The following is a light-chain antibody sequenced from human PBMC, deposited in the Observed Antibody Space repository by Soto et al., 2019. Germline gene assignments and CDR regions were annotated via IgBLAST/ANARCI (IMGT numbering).Light chain of an antibody. CDR2: EVS. CDR3: ASYAGSQNYV. V-gene: IGLV2-8*01. CDR1: SADVGGYNF. Sequence: QSVLTQPASGTGFLGQSVSISCTGTSADVGGYNFVSWYQQHPGKAPKLMIFEVSQRPSGVPDRFSGSKSGNTASLTVSELQAEDEADYYCASYAGSQNYVFGTGTKVTVL. J-gene: IGLJ1*01.